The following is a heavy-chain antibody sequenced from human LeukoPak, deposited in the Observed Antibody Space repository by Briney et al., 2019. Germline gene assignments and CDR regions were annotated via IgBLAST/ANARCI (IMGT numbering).Heavy chain of an antibody. CDR2: ISSTGHII. J-gene: IGHJ4*02. CDR3: VRDGDSATWPFDF. D-gene: IGHD5-18*01. V-gene: IGHV3-11*04. CDR1: RFSFSDHY. Sequence: GGSLRLSCAASRFSFSDHYMSWFRQAPGKGLEWVSYISSTGHIIYYADSVRGRSTISRDNSKDSVSLQINSLRDEDTAVYYCVRDGDSATWPFDFWGQGTPVTVSS.